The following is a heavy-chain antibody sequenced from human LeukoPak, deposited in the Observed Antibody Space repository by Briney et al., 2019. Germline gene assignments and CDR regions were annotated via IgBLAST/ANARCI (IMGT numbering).Heavy chain of an antibody. V-gene: IGHV4-59*01. CDR1: GGSITNYY. J-gene: IGHJ6*02. CDR2: IYYSGST. Sequence: SETLSLSCTVSGGSITNYYWTWIRQPPGKGLEWIGYIYYSGSTNYNPSLKSRVTISVDTSKNQFSLKLSSVTAADTALYYCARLSKIATAGPNYYHSMDVWGQGTTVTVSS. D-gene: IGHD6-13*01. CDR3: ARLSKIATAGPNYYHSMDV.